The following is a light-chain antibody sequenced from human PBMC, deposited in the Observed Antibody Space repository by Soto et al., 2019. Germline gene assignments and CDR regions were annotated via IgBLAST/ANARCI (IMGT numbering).Light chain of an antibody. CDR3: LQSYSNLLT. CDR1: QSICSY. V-gene: IGKV1-39*01. CDR2: TAS. Sequence: DIQMTQSPSSLSASVGDRVTITCRASQSICSYLNWYEQKPGKAPKLLIYTASSVQSGVPSRFSGRGSGTDCTLTISRLQPEDFATYYCLQSYSNLLTFGQGTNVEIK. J-gene: IGKJ1*01.